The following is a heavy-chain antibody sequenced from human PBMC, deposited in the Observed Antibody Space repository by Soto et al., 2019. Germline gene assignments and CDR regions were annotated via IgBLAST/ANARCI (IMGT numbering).Heavy chain of an antibody. CDR2: IYYSWIS. D-gene: IGHD3-10*01. J-gene: IGHJ6*01. V-gene: IGHV4-31*03. CDR3: ERGTILRGPGYYYAMDV. CDR1: GDSLSRNGYL. Sequence: SETLSLTCTVSGDSLSRNGYLFTWIGRHPGKGVEWIGYIYYSWISYYNPSLKSRVIISVDTSKNQFSLNLTAVTDADTAVYYCERGTILRGPGYYYAMDVWGHGTTVT.